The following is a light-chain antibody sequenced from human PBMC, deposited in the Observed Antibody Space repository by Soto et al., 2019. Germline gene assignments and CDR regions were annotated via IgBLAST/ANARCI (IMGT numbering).Light chain of an antibody. CDR3: QSHDSTNVV. Sequence: NFMLTQPHSVAESPGKTVTISCTGSGGSIATNYVQWHQQRPGSAPTTVIYEVDKRPSGVPDRFSGSIDRSSNSASLIIYGLKTEDEADYYCQSHDSTNVVFGRGTKLTVL. J-gene: IGLJ2*01. CDR2: EVD. V-gene: IGLV6-57*02. CDR1: GGSIATNY.